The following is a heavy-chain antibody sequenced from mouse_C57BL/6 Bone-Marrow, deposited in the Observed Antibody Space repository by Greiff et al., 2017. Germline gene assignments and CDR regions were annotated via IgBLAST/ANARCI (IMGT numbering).Heavy chain of an antibody. Sequence: EVQVVESGGGLMQPKGSLKLSCAASGFSFNTYAMYWVRQAPGKGLEWVARIRSKSNNYATYYADSVKDRFTISRDDSESLLYLQMNNLKTEDTAMYYCVRPIDGYFGFAYWGQGTLVTVSA. CDR2: IRSKSNNYAT. CDR1: GFSFNTYA. CDR3: VRPIDGYFGFAY. D-gene: IGHD2-3*01. J-gene: IGHJ3*01. V-gene: IGHV10-1*01.